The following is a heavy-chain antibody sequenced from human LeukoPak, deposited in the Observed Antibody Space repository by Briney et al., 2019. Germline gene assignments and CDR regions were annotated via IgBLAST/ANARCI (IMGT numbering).Heavy chain of an antibody. V-gene: IGHV1-2*02. J-gene: IGHJ6*03. Sequence: GASVKVSCKASGYTFTGYYMHWVRQAPGQGLEWMGWINPNSGGTNYAQKFQGRVTMTRDTSISTAYMELSRLRSDDAAVYYCARDSSGYYDIPRPYYMDVWGKGTTVTISS. CDR1: GYTFTGYY. CDR2: INPNSGGT. CDR3: ARDSSGYYDIPRPYYMDV. D-gene: IGHD3-22*01.